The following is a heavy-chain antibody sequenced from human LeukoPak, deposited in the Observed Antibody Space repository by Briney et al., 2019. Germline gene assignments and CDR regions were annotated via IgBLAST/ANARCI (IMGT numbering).Heavy chain of an antibody. CDR2: IIPIFGTA. CDR1: GGTFSSYA. Sequence: SVKVSCKASGGTFSSYAISWVRQAPGQGLEWMGGIIPIFGTANYAQKFQGRVTITADESTSTAYMELSSLRSEDTAVYYCAREIAVAGTTPYYYYGMDVWGQGTTVTVSS. D-gene: IGHD6-19*01. V-gene: IGHV1-69*13. CDR3: AREIAVAGTTPYYYYGMDV. J-gene: IGHJ6*02.